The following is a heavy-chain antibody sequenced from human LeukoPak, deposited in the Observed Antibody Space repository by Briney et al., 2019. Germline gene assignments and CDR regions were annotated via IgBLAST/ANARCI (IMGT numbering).Heavy chain of an antibody. Sequence: PGGSLRLSCAVSGFTFSSYSMHWVRQASGKGLEWVSCIRTVTSSIYYADAVKGRFTVSRDNAKNSLYLEMNSLRAEDTAVYYCAREGLPSGATKIFDYWGQGTLVAVSS. CDR2: IRTVTSSI. CDR1: GFTFSSYS. D-gene: IGHD2-15*01. CDR3: AREGLPSGATKIFDY. J-gene: IGHJ4*02. V-gene: IGHV3-21*01.